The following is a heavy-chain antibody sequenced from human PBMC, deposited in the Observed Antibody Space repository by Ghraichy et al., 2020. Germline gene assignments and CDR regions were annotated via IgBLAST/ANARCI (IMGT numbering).Heavy chain of an antibody. CDR3: TTILPFYSSSYDY. J-gene: IGHJ4*02. D-gene: IGHD6-13*01. Sequence: GGSLRLSCAASGFTFSGSAMHWVRQASGKGLEWVGRIRSKANSYATAYAASVKGRFTISRDDSKNTAYLQMNSLKTEDTAVYYCTTILPFYSSSYDYWGQGTLVTVSS. CDR1: GFTFSGSA. V-gene: IGHV3-73*01. CDR2: IRSKANSYAT.